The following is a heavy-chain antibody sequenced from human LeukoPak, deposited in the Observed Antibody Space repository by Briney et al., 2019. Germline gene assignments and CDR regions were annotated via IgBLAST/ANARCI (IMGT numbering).Heavy chain of an antibody. V-gene: IGHV3-15*01. J-gene: IGHJ3*02. Sequence: TGGSLRLSCAASGFTFSKVWMRWVRQAPGKGLGWVGRIKSKTDGGTTDYAAPVKGRFTISRDDSKNTLYLQMNSLKTEDTAVYYCTTGYYDFWSGYLFAFDIWGQGTMVTVSS. CDR1: GFTFSKVW. CDR2: IKSKTDGGTT. CDR3: TTGYYDFWSGYLFAFDI. D-gene: IGHD3-3*01.